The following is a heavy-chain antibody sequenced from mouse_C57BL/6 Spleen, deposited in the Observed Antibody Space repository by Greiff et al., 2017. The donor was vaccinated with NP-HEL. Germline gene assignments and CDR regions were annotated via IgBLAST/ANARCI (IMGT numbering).Heavy chain of an antibody. CDR1: GFTFSSYA. V-gene: IGHV5-9-1*02. CDR3: TRDYYGSPWYFDV. D-gene: IGHD1-1*01. CDR2: ISSGGDYI. J-gene: IGHJ1*03. Sequence: EVQVVESGEGLVKPGGSLKLSCAASGFTFSSYAMSWVRQTPEKRLEWVAYISSGGDYIYYADTVKGRFTISRDNARNTLYLQMSSLKSEDTAMYYCTRDYYGSPWYFDVWGTGTTVTVSS.